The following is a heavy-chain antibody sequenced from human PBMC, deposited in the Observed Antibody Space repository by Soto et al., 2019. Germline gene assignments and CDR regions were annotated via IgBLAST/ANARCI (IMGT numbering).Heavy chain of an antibody. J-gene: IGHJ5*02. CDR2: MNPGSGKT. CDR1: GHAFINFD. D-gene: IGHD6-13*01. CDR3: ARIASAGTLNWVDH. V-gene: IGHV1-8*02. Sequence: XPVKASCRASGHAFINFDIGWVRQAAGQGLEWLGWMNPGSGKTGYASKFQDRVAMTRDASTGTSHLELSSLTSDDTAVYYCARIASAGTLNWVDHWGQGTLVTGSS.